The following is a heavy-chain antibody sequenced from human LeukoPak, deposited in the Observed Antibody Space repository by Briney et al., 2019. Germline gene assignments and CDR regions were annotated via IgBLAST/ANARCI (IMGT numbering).Heavy chain of an antibody. CDR3: ARAMYSASSRGRLSDY. CDR1: GFTFNTYD. CDR2: ISSSSSIK. D-gene: IGHD1-26*01. J-gene: IGHJ4*02. V-gene: IGHV3-48*02. Sequence: GGSLRLSCSASGFTFNTYDMNWVRQAPGKGLEWISYISSSSSIKYYADSVKGRFTISRDNAKNSLYLQMSSLRDDDTAVYYCARAMYSASSRGRLSDYWGQGTLVTVSS.